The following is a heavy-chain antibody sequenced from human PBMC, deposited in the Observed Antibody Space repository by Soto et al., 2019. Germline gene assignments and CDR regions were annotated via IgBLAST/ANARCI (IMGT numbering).Heavy chain of an antibody. J-gene: IGHJ6*02. CDR1: GFTVSSNY. V-gene: IGHV3-53*01. Sequence: GGSLRLSCAASGFTVSSNYMSWVRQAPGKGLEWVSVIYSGGSTYYADSVKGRFTISSDNSKNTLYLQMNSLRAEATAVYYCARYRAWYGMDVWGQGTTVTVSS. CDR2: IYSGGST. CDR3: ARYRAWYGMDV. D-gene: IGHD1-26*01.